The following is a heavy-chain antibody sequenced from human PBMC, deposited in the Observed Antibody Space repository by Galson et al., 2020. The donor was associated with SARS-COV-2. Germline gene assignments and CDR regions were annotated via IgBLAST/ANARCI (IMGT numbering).Heavy chain of an antibody. CDR1: GFTFSSYD. CDR3: ARDAVVVPGYYYYGMGG. D-gene: IGHD3-22*01. CDR2: IATASDT. J-gene: IGHJ6*02. V-gene: IGHV3-13*01. Sequence: GGSLRLSCAASGFTFSSYDMHWVRPATGKGLEWVSVIATASDTYYPGSVQGRFTISRENAKNSLYLQMNSLRAGDTAVYYCARDAVVVPGYYYYGMGGWGQGTRVTVCS.